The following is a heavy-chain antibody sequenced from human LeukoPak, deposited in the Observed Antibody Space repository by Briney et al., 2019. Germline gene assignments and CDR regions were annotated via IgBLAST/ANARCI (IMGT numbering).Heavy chain of an antibody. V-gene: IGHV3-23*01. D-gene: IGHD6-19*01. Sequence: PGGSLRLSCAASGFTFSSYAMSWVRQAPGKGLEWVSAISGSAGNTYYADSVKGRFTISRNNSKNTLSLQMNSLRAEDTAIYYCAKSHTVSGWHYFDYWGQGTLVTVSS. J-gene: IGHJ4*02. CDR1: GFTFSSYA. CDR2: ISGSAGNT. CDR3: AKSHTVSGWHYFDY.